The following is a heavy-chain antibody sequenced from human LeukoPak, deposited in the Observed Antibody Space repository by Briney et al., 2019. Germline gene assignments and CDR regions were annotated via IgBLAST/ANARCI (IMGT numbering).Heavy chain of an antibody. CDR2: IIPIFGTA. Sequence: ASXXVSCKASGGTFSSYAISWVRQAPGQGLEWMGGIIPIFGTANYAQKFQGRVTITADESTSTAYMELSSLRSEDTAVYYCAGRYCSGGSCYSSYFDYWGQGTLVTVSS. CDR1: GGTFSSYA. J-gene: IGHJ4*02. V-gene: IGHV1-69*13. CDR3: AGRYCSGGSCYSSYFDY. D-gene: IGHD2-15*01.